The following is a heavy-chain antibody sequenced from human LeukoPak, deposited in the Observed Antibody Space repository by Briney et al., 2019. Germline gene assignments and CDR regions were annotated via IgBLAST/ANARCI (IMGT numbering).Heavy chain of an antibody. D-gene: IGHD2-2*01. CDR1: GFTFSSYA. CDR2: IYSGGST. J-gene: IGHJ6*04. V-gene: IGHV3-53*01. Sequence: GGSLRLSCAASGFTFSSYAMSWVRQAPGKGLEWVSVIYSGGSTYYADSVKGRFTISRDNSKNTLYLQMNSLRAEDTAVYYCASCSSTSREYYYYYYGMDVWGKGTTVTVSS. CDR3: ASCSSTSREYYYYYYGMDV.